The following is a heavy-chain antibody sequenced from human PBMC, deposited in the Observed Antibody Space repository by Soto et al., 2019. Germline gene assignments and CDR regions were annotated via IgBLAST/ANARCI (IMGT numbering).Heavy chain of an antibody. CDR3: AKDPRVDYGDYVGY. V-gene: IGHV3-23*01. D-gene: IGHD4-17*01. J-gene: IGHJ4*02. CDR2: ISGSGGST. Sequence: EVQLLESGGGLVQPGGSLRLSCAASGFTFSSSAMSWVRQAPGQVLEWVSAISGSGGSTYYADSVKGRFTISRDNSKNTLYLQMNSLRAEDTAVYYCAKDPRVDYGDYVGYWGQGTLVTVSS. CDR1: GFTFSSSA.